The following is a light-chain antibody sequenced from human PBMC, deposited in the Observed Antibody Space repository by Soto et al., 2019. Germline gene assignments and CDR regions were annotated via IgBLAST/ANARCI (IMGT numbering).Light chain of an antibody. CDR3: QQYNNWFART. J-gene: IGKJ1*01. CDR1: ESVSSN. CDR2: GAS. Sequence: EIGKTQAPATLFFSSGGKAPPSSRGTESVSSNLAWYQQKPGQAPRHLIYGASTRATGIPARFSGSGSGTEFTLTISSLQSEDFAVYYCQQYNNWFARTFGQGTKV. V-gene: IGKV3-15*01.